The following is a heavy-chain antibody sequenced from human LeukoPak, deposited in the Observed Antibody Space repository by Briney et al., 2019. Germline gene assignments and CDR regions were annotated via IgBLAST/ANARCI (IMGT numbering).Heavy chain of an antibody. J-gene: IGHJ4*02. D-gene: IGHD5-18*01. CDR3: APGGYSYGSLDY. V-gene: IGHV1-69*13. CDR2: IIPIFGTA. CDR1: GGTFTSYA. Sequence: SVKVSCKASGGTFTSYAISWVRQAPGQGLEWMGGIIPIFGTANYAQKFQGRVTITADESTSTAYMELSSLRSEDTAVYYCAPGGYSYGSLDYWGQGTLVTVSS.